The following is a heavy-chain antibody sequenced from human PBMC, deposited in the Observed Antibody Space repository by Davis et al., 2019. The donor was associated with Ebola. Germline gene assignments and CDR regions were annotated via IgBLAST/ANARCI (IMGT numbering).Heavy chain of an antibody. V-gene: IGHV3-66*02. CDR2: LHPDGRA. D-gene: IGHD3-16*01. CDR3: AGGHSAY. J-gene: IGHJ4*02. Sequence: PGGSLRLSCAASGFTVSDNLLNWVRQSPGKGLDWVSILHPDGRAFYADSVRGRFTISRDNSNNTFYLQMNSLRTEDTAVYYCAGGHSAYWGQGILVTVSS. CDR1: GFTVSDNL.